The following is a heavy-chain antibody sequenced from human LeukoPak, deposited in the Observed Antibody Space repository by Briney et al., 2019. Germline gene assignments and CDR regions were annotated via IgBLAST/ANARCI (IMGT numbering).Heavy chain of an antibody. CDR3: ARARLSRDSSSSKINYYYYYYMDV. CDR2: INPNSGGT. D-gene: IGHD6-6*01. CDR1: GYTFTGYY. V-gene: IGHV1-2*02. J-gene: IGHJ6*03. Sequence: ASVKVSCKASGYTFTGYYMRWVRQAPGQGLEWMGWINPNSGGTNYAQKFQGRVTMTRDTSISTAYMELSRLRSDDTAVYYCARARLSRDSSSSKINYYYYYYMDVWGKGTTVTVSS.